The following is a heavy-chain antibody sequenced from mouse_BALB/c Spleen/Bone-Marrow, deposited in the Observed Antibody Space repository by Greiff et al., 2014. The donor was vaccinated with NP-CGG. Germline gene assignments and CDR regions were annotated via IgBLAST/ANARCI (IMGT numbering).Heavy chain of an antibody. Sequence: EVKLVESGGGLVQPGGSLKLSCAASGFTFSSYGMSWVRQAPDKRLELVATINSNGGSTYYPDSVKGRFTITRDNAKDTLYLQMSSVKSEVTAMYYCARVWYFDYWGQGTSLTVSS. CDR1: GFTFSSYG. J-gene: IGHJ2*03. CDR2: INSNGGST. CDR3: ARVWYFDY. V-gene: IGHV5-6-3*01.